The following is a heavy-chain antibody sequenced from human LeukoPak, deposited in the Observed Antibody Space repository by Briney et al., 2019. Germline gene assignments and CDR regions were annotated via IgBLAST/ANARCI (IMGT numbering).Heavy chain of an antibody. CDR2: IYYSGST. V-gene: IGHV4-39*07. D-gene: IGHD2-21*01. CDR3: ARDPKGVATHFDY. CDR1: GGSISSSSYY. Sequence: SETLSLTCTVSGGSISSSSYYWGWIRQPPGKGLEWIGSIYYSGSTYYNPSLKSRVTISVDTSKNQFSLKLSSVTAADTAVYYCARDPKGVATHFDYWGQGTLVTVSS. J-gene: IGHJ4*02.